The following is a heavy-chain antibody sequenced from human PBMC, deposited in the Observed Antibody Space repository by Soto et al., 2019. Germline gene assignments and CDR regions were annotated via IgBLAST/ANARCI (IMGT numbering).Heavy chain of an antibody. CDR1: GFTFSSYW. D-gene: IGHD6-13*01. CDR2: IKQDGSEK. J-gene: IGHJ4*02. CDR3: ATRYSSSWYHTQDDY. Sequence: GGSLRLSCAASGFTFSSYWMSWVRQAPGKGLEWVANIKQDGSEKYYVDSVKGRFTISRDNAKNSLYLQMNSLRAEDTAVYYCATRYSSSWYHTQDDYWGQGTLVTVSS. V-gene: IGHV3-7*01.